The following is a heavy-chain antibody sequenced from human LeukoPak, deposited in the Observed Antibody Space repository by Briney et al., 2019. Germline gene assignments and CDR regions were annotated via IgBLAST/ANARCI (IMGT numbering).Heavy chain of an antibody. Sequence: EESLKISCKGSGCSFTSYWIGWVRQMPGKGLEWMGIIYPGDSDTRYSPSFQGQVTISADKSISTAYLQWSSLKASDTAMYYCARATVPAVFRGWFDPWGQGTLVTVSS. CDR1: GCSFTSYW. CDR2: IYPGDSDT. J-gene: IGHJ5*02. D-gene: IGHD2-2*01. V-gene: IGHV5-51*01. CDR3: ARATVPAVFRGWFDP.